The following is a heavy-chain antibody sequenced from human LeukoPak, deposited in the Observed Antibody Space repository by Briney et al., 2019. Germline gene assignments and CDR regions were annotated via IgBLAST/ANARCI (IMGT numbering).Heavy chain of an antibody. CDR2: IYYRGNT. CDR3: ARQSTIAAAKVDP. D-gene: IGHD6-25*01. V-gene: IGHV4-39*01. CDR1: GGSISDSNYY. Sequence: SETLSLTCTVSGGSISDSNYYWGWIRQPPGRGLEWIGNIYYRGNTFYSPSLKSRVTVSVDTSKNQFSLKLNSVTAADTAIYYCARQSTIAAAKVDPWGQGSLVTVSS. J-gene: IGHJ5*02.